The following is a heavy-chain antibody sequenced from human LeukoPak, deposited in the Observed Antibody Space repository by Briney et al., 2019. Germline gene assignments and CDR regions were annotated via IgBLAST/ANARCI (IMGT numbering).Heavy chain of an antibody. CDR1: GFTVSSNY. CDR2: IYSGGST. V-gene: IGHV3-53*01. J-gene: IGHJ6*02. D-gene: IGHD2-21*01. Sequence: PGGSLRLSCAASGFTVSSNYMSWVRQAPGKGLEWVSVIYSGGSTYYADSVKGRFTISRDNSKNTLYLQMNSLRAEDTAVYYCAREYMWRRSDYYYGMDVWGQGTTVTVSS. CDR3: AREYMWRRSDYYYGMDV.